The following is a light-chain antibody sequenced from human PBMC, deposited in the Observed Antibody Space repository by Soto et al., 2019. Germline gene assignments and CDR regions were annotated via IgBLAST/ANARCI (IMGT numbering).Light chain of an antibody. CDR2: AAS. V-gene: IGKV1-39*01. CDR3: QQGYSTPFT. CDR1: QSISSY. J-gene: IGKJ3*01. Sequence: DIQMTQSPSSLSSSVGDRVTITCRASQSISSYLNWYHQKPGKAPTLLIYAASSLQSRVPSRFGGSGSGTYFTLTISSLQPEVFATYYYQQGYSTPFTFGPGTKVDIK.